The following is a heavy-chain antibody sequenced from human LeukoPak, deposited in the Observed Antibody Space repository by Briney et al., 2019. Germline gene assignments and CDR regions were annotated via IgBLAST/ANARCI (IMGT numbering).Heavy chain of an antibody. D-gene: IGHD5-18*01. J-gene: IGHJ6*02. CDR1: GFTFTIYG. Sequence: GASVKVSCKASGFTFTIYGFTWVRQAPGQGLEWMGWISAHNGDTKYAQKVQDRVTMTTDSSTSTAYMELRSLRSDDTAVYYCARDFWGNTAMVRRIYGMDVWGQGTTVTVSS. CDR2: ISAHNGDT. V-gene: IGHV1-18*01. CDR3: ARDFWGNTAMVRRIYGMDV.